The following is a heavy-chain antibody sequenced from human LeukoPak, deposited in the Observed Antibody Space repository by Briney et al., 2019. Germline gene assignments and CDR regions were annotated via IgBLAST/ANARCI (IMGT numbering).Heavy chain of an antibody. V-gene: IGHV5-51*01. CDR3: ARRYDSSGPARARAFDI. CDR2: IYPGDSDT. D-gene: IGHD3-22*01. Sequence: GESLKISCKGSGYSFTSYWIGWVRQMPGKGLEWMGIIYPGDSDTRYSPSFQGQVTISADKSISTAYLQWSSLKASDTAMYYCARRYDSSGPARARAFDIWGQGTMVTVSS. CDR1: GYSFTSYW. J-gene: IGHJ3*02.